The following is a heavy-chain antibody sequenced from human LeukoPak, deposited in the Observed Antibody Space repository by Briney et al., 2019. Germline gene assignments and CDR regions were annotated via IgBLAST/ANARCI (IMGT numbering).Heavy chain of an antibody. CDR3: ARDKCSGGSCYSRGGYFDY. CDR2: IKQDGSEK. D-gene: IGHD2-15*01. Sequence: GGSLRLSCAASGFTFSTYAMSWVRQAPGKGLEWVANIKQDGSEKYYVDSVKGRFTIPRDNAKNSLYLQMNSLRAEDTAVYYCARDKCSGGSCYSRGGYFDYWGQGTLVTVSS. J-gene: IGHJ4*02. V-gene: IGHV3-7*01. CDR1: GFTFSTYA.